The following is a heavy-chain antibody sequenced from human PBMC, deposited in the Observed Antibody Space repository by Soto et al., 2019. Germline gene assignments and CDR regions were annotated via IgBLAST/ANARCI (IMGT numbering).Heavy chain of an antibody. J-gene: IGHJ6*02. CDR1: GGSFSGYY. D-gene: IGHD2-21*01. CDR3: AASCVGCGGFNYYGMDV. Sequence: SETLSLTCAVYGGSFSGYYWSWIRQPPGKGLEWIGEINHSGSTYYNPSLKSRVTISVDTSKNQFSLKLSSVTAADTAVYYCAASCVGCGGFNYYGMDVWDQGTTVTVSS. V-gene: IGHV4-34*09. CDR2: INHSGST.